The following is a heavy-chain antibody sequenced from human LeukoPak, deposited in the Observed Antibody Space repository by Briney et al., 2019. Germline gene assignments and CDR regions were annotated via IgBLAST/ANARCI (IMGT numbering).Heavy chain of an antibody. CDR1: GYTFTSYG. V-gene: IGHV1-18*01. J-gene: IGHJ4*02. CDR2: ISGYNDNT. Sequence: GASVKVSCKASGYTFTSYGISWVRQAPGQGLEWMGWISGYNDNTNYAQKLQGRVTMTTDTSTSTAYMELRSLRSDDTAVYYCARDGCSGDSCYADYWGQGTLVSVSS. D-gene: IGHD2-15*01. CDR3: ARDGCSGDSCYADY.